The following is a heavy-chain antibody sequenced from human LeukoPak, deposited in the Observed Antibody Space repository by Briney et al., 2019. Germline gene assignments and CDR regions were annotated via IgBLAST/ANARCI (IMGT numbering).Heavy chain of an antibody. Sequence: GGSLRLSCAASGFTFSSYWMPWVRQAPGKGLVWVSRINPDGSTTNYADSVQGRFTISRDNAKNMLYLQMNSLRAEDTAVYYCVRDLRESDFWGQGTLVTVSS. V-gene: IGHV3-74*01. CDR1: GFTFSSYW. J-gene: IGHJ4*02. CDR3: VRDLRESDF. CDR2: INPDGSTT.